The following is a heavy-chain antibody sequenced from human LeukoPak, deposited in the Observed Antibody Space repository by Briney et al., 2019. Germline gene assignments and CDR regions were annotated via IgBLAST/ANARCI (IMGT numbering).Heavy chain of an antibody. V-gene: IGHV1-69*05. CDR1: GYTFTSYA. CDR3: ARHLNWNYLDY. D-gene: IGHD1-1*01. CDR2: IIPIFGTA. J-gene: IGHJ4*02. Sequence: SVKVSCKASGYTFTSYAISWVRQAPGQGLEWMGRIIPIFGTANYAQKFQGRVTITTDESTSTAYMELSSLRSEDTAVYYCARHLNWNYLDYWGQGTLVTVSS.